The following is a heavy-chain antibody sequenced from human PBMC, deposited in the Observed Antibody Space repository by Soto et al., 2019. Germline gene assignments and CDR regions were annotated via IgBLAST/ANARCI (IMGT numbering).Heavy chain of an antibody. Sequence: LSLTCTVSGGSISSYYWSWIRQPPGKGLEWIGYIYYSGSTNYNPSLKSRVTISVDTSKNQLSLKLSSVTAADTAVYYCARRYGYYSDFCGQGILVTVSS. CDR1: GGSISSYY. D-gene: IGHD4-17*01. CDR3: ARRYGYYSDF. J-gene: IGHJ4*02. CDR2: IYYSGST. V-gene: IGHV4-59*08.